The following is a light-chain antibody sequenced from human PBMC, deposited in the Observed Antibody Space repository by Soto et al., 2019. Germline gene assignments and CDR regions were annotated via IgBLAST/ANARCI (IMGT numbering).Light chain of an antibody. Sequence: QSVLTQPAPVSGSPGHSISISCTGSSSDIGRYNLVSWYQHHPGKAPKLIIYEATKRPSGVSDRISGSKSGNTASLTISGLQAEDEADYYCSSYAGTSTFVLFGGGTKVTVI. V-gene: IGLV2-23*01. J-gene: IGLJ2*01. CDR3: SSYAGTSTFVL. CDR2: EAT. CDR1: SSDIGRYNL.